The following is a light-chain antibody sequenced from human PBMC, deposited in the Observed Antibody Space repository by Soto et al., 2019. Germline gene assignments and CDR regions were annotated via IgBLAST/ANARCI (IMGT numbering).Light chain of an antibody. CDR3: HQYNSYWT. CDR2: DAS. CDR1: QSISSW. Sequence: RHSQSISSWLSCYQPTPRKAPKLMIYDASSLESVVPTRFSGSGSGTEFTITISSLQPDDFATYYCHQYNSYWTFGQGTKVDIK. V-gene: IGKV1-5*01. J-gene: IGKJ1*01.